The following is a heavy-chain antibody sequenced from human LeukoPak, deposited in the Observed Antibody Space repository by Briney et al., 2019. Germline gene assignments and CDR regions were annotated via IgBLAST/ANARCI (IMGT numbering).Heavy chain of an antibody. CDR1: GGTFSSYP. CDR2: ITPILGVA. D-gene: IGHD2-15*01. J-gene: IGHJ3*02. V-gene: IGHV1-69*02. CDR3: ATYYCSGGSCYSSRDAFDI. Sequence: SVKVSCKASGGTFSSYPISWVRQAPGQGLEWMGRITPILGVANYAQKFQGRVTMTTDTSTSTAYMELRSLRSDDTAVYYCATYYCSGGSCYSSRDAFDIWGQGTMVTVSS.